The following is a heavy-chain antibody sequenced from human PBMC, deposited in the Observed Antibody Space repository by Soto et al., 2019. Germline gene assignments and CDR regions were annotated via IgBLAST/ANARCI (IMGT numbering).Heavy chain of an antibody. CDR1: GFTFNTYA. CDR2: LSGRDDTT. D-gene: IGHD2-15*01. CDR3: AKRDCSGGSCYLSVGWFDP. J-gene: IGHJ5*02. Sequence: EVQLLESGGGLVQPGGSLRLSCAVSGFTFNTYAVGWVRQAPGQGLEWVAGLSGRDDTTYYADSVKGRFTMSRDKSKKIVYLQMNNLRAGDTALYYCAKRDCSGGSCYLSVGWFDPCGQGTLVTVSS. V-gene: IGHV3-23*01.